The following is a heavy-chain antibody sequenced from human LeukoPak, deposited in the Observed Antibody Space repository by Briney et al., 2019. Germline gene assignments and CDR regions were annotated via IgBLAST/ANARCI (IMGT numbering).Heavy chain of an antibody. J-gene: IGHJ4*02. V-gene: IGHV4-34*01. D-gene: IGHD6-19*01. CDR1: GGSFSGYY. CDR2: INHSGST. Sequence: PSETLSLTCAVYGGSFSGYYWSWIRQPPGKGLEWIGEINHSGSTNYNPSLKSRVTISVDTSKNQFSLKLSSVTAADTAVYYCHGTTMATTGIAVAGTGFDYWGQGTLVTVSS. CDR3: HGTTMATTGIAVAGTGFDY.